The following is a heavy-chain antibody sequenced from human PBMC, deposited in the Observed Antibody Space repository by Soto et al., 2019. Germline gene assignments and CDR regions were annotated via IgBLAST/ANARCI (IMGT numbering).Heavy chain of an antibody. V-gene: IGHV4-4*02. J-gene: IGHJ5*02. CDR3: ARTLRTTIPWFNP. Sequence: QVQLQESGPGLVRPLETLSLTCLVSGGSISRSDLWNWVRQPPGKGLEWIGEIYHTGSTNYNPSLQSRVTLSIDSETQFSLKVRSVTAADTAVYYCARTLRTTIPWFNPWGQGILVTVSS. CDR1: GGSISRSDL. CDR2: IYHTGST. D-gene: IGHD4-17*01.